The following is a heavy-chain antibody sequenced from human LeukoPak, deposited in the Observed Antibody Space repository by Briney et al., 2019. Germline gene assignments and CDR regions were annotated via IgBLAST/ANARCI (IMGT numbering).Heavy chain of an antibody. D-gene: IGHD6-13*01. CDR2: IYSGGDT. Sequence: GGSLRLSCEASGFVVRKNHMGWVRQAPGKGLEWVSLIYSGGDTSYADSVKGRFTISRDNAKNSVYLQMNSLRAEDTAMYYCATTLNVATAGYFLGQGTLVTVSS. V-gene: IGHV3-66*01. CDR1: GFVVRKNH. J-gene: IGHJ4*02. CDR3: ATTLNVATAGYF.